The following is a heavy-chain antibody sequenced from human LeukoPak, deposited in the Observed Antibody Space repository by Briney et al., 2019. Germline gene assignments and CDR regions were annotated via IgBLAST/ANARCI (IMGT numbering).Heavy chain of an antibody. CDR1: GYTLTELS. CDR2: IIPILGIA. J-gene: IGHJ4*02. CDR3: ARSEIEMATIYTFDY. D-gene: IGHD5-24*01. Sequence: ASVKVSCKVSGYTLTELSMHWVRQAPGQGLEWMGRIIPILGIANYAQKFQGRVTITADKSTSTAYMELSSLRSEDTAVYYCARSEIEMATIYTFDYWGQGTLVTVSS. V-gene: IGHV1-69*02.